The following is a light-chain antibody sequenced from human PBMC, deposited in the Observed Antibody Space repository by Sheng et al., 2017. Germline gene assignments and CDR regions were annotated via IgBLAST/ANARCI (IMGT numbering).Light chain of an antibody. CDR2: HAS. J-gene: IGKJ4*01. CDR1: QGISSA. CDR3: QQFNSYPLT. Sequence: AIQLTQSPSSLSASVGDRVTITCRASQGISSALAWYQQKPGKPPKLLIYHASSLESGVPSRFTGSGSQTDFTLTITTLQPEDFATYYCQQFNSYPLTFGGGTKVEIK. V-gene: IGKV1-13*02.